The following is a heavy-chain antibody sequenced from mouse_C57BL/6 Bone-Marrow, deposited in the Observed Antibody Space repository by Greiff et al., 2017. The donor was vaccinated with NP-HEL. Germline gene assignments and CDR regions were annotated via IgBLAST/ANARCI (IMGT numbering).Heavy chain of an antibody. CDR2: IYPRSGNT. CDR1: GYTFTSYG. CDR3: ASRGDYGSRLRYFDV. V-gene: IGHV1-81*01. D-gene: IGHD1-1*01. Sequence: QVQLQQSGAELARPGASVKLSCKASGYTFTSYGISWVKQRTGQGLEWIGEIYPRSGNTYYNEKFKGKATLTADKSSSTAYMELRSLTSEDSAVYFCASRGDYGSRLRYFDVWGTGTTVTVSS. J-gene: IGHJ1*03.